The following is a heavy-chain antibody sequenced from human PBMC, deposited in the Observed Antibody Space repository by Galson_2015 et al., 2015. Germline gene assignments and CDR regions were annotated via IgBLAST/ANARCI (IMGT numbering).Heavy chain of an antibody. CDR2: IIPIFGTA. Sequence: SCKASGGTFSSYAISCVRQAPGQGLEWMGGIIPIFGTANYAQKFQGRVTITADKSTSTAYMELSSLRSEDTAVYYCARSPSTVTTSWYFDLWGRGTLVTVSS. J-gene: IGHJ2*01. CDR1: GGTFSSYA. V-gene: IGHV1-69*06. CDR3: ARSPSTVTTSWYFDL. D-gene: IGHD4-17*01.